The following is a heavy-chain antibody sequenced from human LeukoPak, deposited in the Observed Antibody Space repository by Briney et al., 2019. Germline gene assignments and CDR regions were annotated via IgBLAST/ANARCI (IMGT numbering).Heavy chain of an antibody. D-gene: IGHD3-10*01. CDR1: GGSFSGYY. CDR3: ARGGTGNVNSEFGDLWTYYYYYMDV. V-gene: IGHV4-34*01. Sequence: SETLSLTCAVYGGSFSGYYWNWIRQPPGKGLEWIGEINHSGSTNYNPSLKSRVTISVDTSKNQFSLKLSSVTAADTAVYYCARGGTGNVNSEFGDLWTYYYYYMDVWGKGTTVTVSS. CDR2: INHSGST. J-gene: IGHJ6*03.